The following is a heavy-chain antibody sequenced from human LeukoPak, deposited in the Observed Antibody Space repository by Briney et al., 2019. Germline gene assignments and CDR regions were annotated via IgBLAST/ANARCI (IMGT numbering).Heavy chain of an antibody. J-gene: IGHJ5*02. CDR2: INHSGST. CDR1: GGSFRGYY. CDR3: ARRNVVVVAATLLNWFDP. Sequence: PSETLSLTCAVYGGSFRGYYWSWLRQPPGKGLEWIGEINHSGSTNYNPSLKSRVTISVDTSKNQFSLKLSSVTAADTAVYCCARRNVVVVAATLLNWFDPWGQGTLVTVSS. V-gene: IGHV4-34*01. D-gene: IGHD2-15*01.